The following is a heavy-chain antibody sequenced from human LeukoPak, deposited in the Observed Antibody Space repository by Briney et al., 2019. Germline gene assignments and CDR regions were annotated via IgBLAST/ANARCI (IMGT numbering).Heavy chain of an antibody. CDR2: ISGSGATI. V-gene: IGHV3-23*01. Sequence: GGSLRLSCAASGFTFSDYAMSWVRQAPGKGLEWVSSISGSGATIYFADSVRGRFAISRDNSKNTLYLQMNSLRAEDAAVYYCAKDQKHRKYGDSPSLVDYWGQGTLVTVSS. CDR3: AKDQKHRKYGDSPSLVDY. D-gene: IGHD4-17*01. J-gene: IGHJ4*02. CDR1: GFTFSDYA.